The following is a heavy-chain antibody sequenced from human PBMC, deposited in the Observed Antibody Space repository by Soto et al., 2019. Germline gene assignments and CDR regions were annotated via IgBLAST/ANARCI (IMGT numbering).Heavy chain of an antibody. CDR1: GGSLSSYY. CDR3: ARARGNYDFWSGYYQGLRFDP. J-gene: IGHJ5*02. V-gene: IGHV4-59*01. D-gene: IGHD3-3*01. Sequence: PSDTLSLTCTVSGGSLSSYYWSWIRQPPGKGLECIGYIYYSGSTNYNPSLKSRVTISVDTSKNQFSLKLSSVTAADTAVYYCARARGNYDFWSGYYQGLRFDPWAQGTLVNVSS. CDR2: IYYSGST.